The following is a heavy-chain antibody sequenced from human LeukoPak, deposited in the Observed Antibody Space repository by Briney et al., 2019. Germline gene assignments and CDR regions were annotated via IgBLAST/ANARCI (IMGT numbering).Heavy chain of an antibody. CDR3: AAGAGITRY. D-gene: IGHD3-10*01. CDR2: ITWNSGSI. CDR1: GLTFYDYT. V-gene: IGHV3-9*01. Sequence: GGSLRLSCAASGLTFYDYTMHWVRQAPGKGLEWVSGITWNSGSIAYADSVKGRFSISRDNAKNSLYLQMNTLRSEDTALYYCAAGAGITRYWGQGTLVTVSP. J-gene: IGHJ4*02.